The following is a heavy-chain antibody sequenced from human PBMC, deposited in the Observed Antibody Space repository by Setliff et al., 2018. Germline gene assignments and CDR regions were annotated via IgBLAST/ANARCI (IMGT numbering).Heavy chain of an antibody. J-gene: IGHJ6*03. CDR1: GFTFSGSA. CDR2: IRSRPDNYAT. Sequence: KVSCAASGFTFSGSAMHWVRQASGKGLEWVGRIRSRPDNYATAYAASVKGRFTISRDDSKNTAYLQMNSLKTEDTAVYYCTRQASPHPDSSGYYYDLRFYYYMDVWGKGTTVTVSS. D-gene: IGHD3-22*01. CDR3: TRQASPHPDSSGYYYDLRFYYYMDV. V-gene: IGHV3-73*01.